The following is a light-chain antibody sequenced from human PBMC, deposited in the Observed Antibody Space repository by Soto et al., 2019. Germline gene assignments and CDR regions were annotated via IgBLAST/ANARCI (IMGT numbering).Light chain of an antibody. CDR2: EVS. Sequence: QSALTQPPSASGSPGQSVTISCTGTSSDLSGYNYVSWYQQHPGKAPKLMIYEVSNRPSGVPDRFSGSKSGNTASLTVSGLQAEDEADYYCSSYAGSNNWVFGGGTQLTVL. J-gene: IGLJ3*02. CDR3: SSYAGSNNWV. CDR1: SSDLSGYNY. V-gene: IGLV2-8*01.